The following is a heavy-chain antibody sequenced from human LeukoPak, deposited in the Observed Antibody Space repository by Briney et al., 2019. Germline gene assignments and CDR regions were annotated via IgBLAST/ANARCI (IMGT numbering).Heavy chain of an antibody. CDR3: ARERDPYSRAPKYFDP. CDR1: GDSVSSNSAA. D-gene: IGHD6-13*01. J-gene: IGHJ5*02. Sequence: SQTLSLSCAISGDSVSSNSAAWNWIRQSPSRGLEWLGRTYYRSKWYNDYAISVKSRTTIKSDTSKNQFSLQLNSVTPEDTAVYYCARERDPYSRAPKYFDPWGQGTLVTVSS. CDR2: TYYRSKWYN. V-gene: IGHV6-1*01.